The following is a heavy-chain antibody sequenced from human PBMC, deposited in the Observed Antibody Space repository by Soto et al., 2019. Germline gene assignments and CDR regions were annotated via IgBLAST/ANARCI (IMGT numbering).Heavy chain of an antibody. Sequence: EVQLLESGGGLVQPGGSLRLSCVASGLTFSSYAMSWVRQAPGKGLEWVSAISSAGRTYYADSVKGRFTISRDNSKNTLYLQMNSLRAEDTAVHYCAKAESSYASGWYAYWGQGTLVTVSS. D-gene: IGHD6-19*01. V-gene: IGHV3-23*01. CDR2: ISSAGRT. J-gene: IGHJ4*02. CDR3: AKAESSYASGWYAY. CDR1: GLTFSSYA.